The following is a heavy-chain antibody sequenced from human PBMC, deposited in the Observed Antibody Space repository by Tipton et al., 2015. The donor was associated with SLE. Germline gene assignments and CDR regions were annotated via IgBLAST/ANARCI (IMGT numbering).Heavy chain of an antibody. CDR1: GGTFSSYA. CDR3: ARPVGVVIDLYYYYGMDV. V-gene: IGHV1-18*01. J-gene: IGHJ6*02. CDR2: ISAYNGNT. Sequence: QSGAEVKKPGSSVKVSCKASGGTFSSYAISWVRQAPGQGLEWMGWISAYNGNTNYAQKLQGRVTMTTDTSTSTAYMELRSLRSDDTAVYYCARPVGVVIDLYYYYGMDVWGQGTTVTVSS. D-gene: IGHD3-3*01.